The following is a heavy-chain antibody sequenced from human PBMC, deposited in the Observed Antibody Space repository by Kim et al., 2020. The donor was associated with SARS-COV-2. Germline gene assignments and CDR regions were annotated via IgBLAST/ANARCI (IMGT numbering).Heavy chain of an antibody. CDR2: IIPIFGTA. CDR1: GGTFSSYA. J-gene: IGHJ6*02. CDR3: AQQQLVRGNYYYYGMDV. V-gene: IGHV1-69*13. D-gene: IGHD6-13*01. Sequence: SVKVSCKASGGTFSSYAISWVRQAPGQGLEWMGGIIPIFGTANYAQKFQGRVTITADESTSTAYMELSSLRSEDTAVYYCAQQQLVRGNYYYYGMDVWGQGTTVTVSS.